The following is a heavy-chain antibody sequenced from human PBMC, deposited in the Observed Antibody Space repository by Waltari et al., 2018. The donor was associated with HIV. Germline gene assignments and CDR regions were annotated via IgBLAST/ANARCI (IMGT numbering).Heavy chain of an antibody. CDR3: ARLVVGSSVNWFDP. CDR2: ISPGDSDI. D-gene: IGHD1-26*01. CDR1: GYRVTHYW. Sequence: EVQLVQSGAEVKTPGESLQISSKGSGYRVTHYWIVWVRQMLWKGLEWMGIISPGDSDIRYNPSFQGQITISADKSISTAYLQWSSLKASDTAMYYCARLVVGSSVNWFDPWGQGTLVTVSS. J-gene: IGHJ5*02. V-gene: IGHV5-51*03.